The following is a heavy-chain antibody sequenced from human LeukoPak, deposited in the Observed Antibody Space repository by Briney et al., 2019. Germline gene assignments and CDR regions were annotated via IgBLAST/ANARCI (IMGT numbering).Heavy chain of an antibody. CDR3: SAGEGYYDSSDYYSAWAFNV. J-gene: IGHJ3*01. V-gene: IGHV3-48*03. CDR1: GFTFSSYE. Sequence: GGSLRLSCAASGFTFSSYEMNWVRQAPGKGLEWVSYISNSGNTIYYADSVKGRFTISRDNAKNSLYLQMNSLRAEDTAVYYCSAGEGYYDSSDYYSAWAFNVWGQGTMVTVST. D-gene: IGHD3-22*01. CDR2: ISNSGNTI.